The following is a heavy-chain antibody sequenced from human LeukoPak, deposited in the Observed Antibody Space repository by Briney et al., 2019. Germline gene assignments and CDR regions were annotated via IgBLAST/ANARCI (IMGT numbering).Heavy chain of an antibody. D-gene: IGHD3-3*01. Sequence: ASVKVSCKASGYTFTTYYMHWVRQAPGQGLEWLGIISPSGGTISYTQKFQGRVTMTRDTSTSTVYMELSSLRSEDTAVYYCVRSHYDFWSGRGAHFDYWGQGTLVTVSS. CDR2: ISPSGGTI. CDR1: GYTFTTYY. V-gene: IGHV1-46*01. CDR3: VRSHYDFWSGRGAHFDY. J-gene: IGHJ4*02.